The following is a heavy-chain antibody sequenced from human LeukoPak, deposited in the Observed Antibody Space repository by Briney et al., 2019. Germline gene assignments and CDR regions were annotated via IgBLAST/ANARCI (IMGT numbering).Heavy chain of an antibody. CDR3: ARVAWSGYEFDP. V-gene: IGHV3-53*04. D-gene: IGHD3-3*01. CDR2: IYSGGTT. CDR1: GFTFSTYW. Sequence: PGGSLRLSCAASGFTFSTYWMHWVRQAPGKGLEWVSLIYSGGTTYYADSVKGRFTISRHNSENTLYLQMNSLRAEDTAVYYCARVAWSGYEFDPWGQGTLVTVSS. J-gene: IGHJ5*02.